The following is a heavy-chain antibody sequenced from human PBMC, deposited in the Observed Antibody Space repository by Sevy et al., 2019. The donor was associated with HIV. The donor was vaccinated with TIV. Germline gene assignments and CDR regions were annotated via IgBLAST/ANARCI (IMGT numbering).Heavy chain of an antibody. J-gene: IGHJ5*02. V-gene: IGHV1-18*01. CDR2: ISAYNGNT. CDR3: ARTTMIVVAMWGGWFDP. D-gene: IGHD3-22*01. CDR1: GYTFTSYG. Sequence: ASVKVSCKASGYTFTSYGISWVRQAPGQGLEWMGWISAYNGNTNYAQKLQGRVTMTTDTSKSTAYMELRSLSSDDTAVYYCARTTMIVVAMWGGWFDPWGQGTLVTVSS.